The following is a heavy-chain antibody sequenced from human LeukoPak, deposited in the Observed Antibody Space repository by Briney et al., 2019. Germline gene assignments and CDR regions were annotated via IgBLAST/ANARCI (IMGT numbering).Heavy chain of an antibody. J-gene: IGHJ4*02. CDR2: IYNDESST. D-gene: IGHD1-26*01. CDR1: GFTFSNYW. Sequence: TGGSLRLSCAASGFTFSNYWMHWVRQAPGKGLVWVSRIYNDESSTSYADSVKGRFTISRDNAKNTLYLQMDNLRAEDTAAYYCARGVLVVVGAPPDYWGQGTLVTVSS. V-gene: IGHV3-74*01. CDR3: ARGVLVVVGAPPDY.